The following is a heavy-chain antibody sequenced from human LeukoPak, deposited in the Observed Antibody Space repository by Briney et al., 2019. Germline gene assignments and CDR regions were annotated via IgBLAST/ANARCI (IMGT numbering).Heavy chain of an antibody. J-gene: IGHJ3*02. CDR2: IWYDGSNK. D-gene: IGHD1-26*01. V-gene: IGHV3-33*01. CDR3: ARDHGGSYFLGAFDI. Sequence: GGSLGLSCAASGFTFSSYGMHWVRQAPGKGLEWVAVIWYDGSNKYYADSVKGRFTISRDNSKNTLYLQMNSLRAEDTAVYYCARDHGGSYFLGAFDIWGQGTMVTVSS. CDR1: GFTFSSYG.